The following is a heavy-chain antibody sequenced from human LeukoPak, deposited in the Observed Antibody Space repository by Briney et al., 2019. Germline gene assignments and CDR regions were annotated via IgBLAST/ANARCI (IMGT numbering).Heavy chain of an antibody. CDR3: ARGTRTTIFGVVQHYMDV. Sequence: GASVKVSCKAPGYTFTGYYMHWVRQAPGQGLEWMGWINPNSGGTNYAQKFQARVTMTRDTSISTAYMELSRLRSDDTAVYYCARGTRTTIFGVVQHYMDVWGKGTTATVSS. V-gene: IGHV1-2*02. CDR1: GYTFTGYY. J-gene: IGHJ6*03. D-gene: IGHD3-3*01. CDR2: INPNSGGT.